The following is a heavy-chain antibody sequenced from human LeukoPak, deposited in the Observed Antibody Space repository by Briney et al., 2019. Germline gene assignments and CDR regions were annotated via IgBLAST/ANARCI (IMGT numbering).Heavy chain of an antibody. J-gene: IGHJ4*02. CDR3: ARSLPHGTIWYGRSDF. V-gene: IGHV3-7*03. CDR1: GFPFNAYW. D-gene: IGHD6-13*01. Sequence: GGSLRLSCAASGFPFNAYWMTWVRQAPGKGLEWVANIRQDGDTKYYVDSVKGRFTISRDNAMNSLYLQMNSLRAEDTAIYYCARSLPHGTIWYGRSDFWGQGTLVTVSS. CDR2: IRQDGDTK.